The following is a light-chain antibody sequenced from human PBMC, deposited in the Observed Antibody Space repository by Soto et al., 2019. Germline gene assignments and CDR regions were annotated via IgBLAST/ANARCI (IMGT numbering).Light chain of an antibody. CDR3: QHHGSSPPYT. Sequence: VLTQSPGTLSLSPGDRATLSCRASLRISANYLAWYQQKPGQAPRLLIYGASNRATGIPDRFSGGGAGTDFTLTISRLEPEDFAVYYCQHHGSSPPYTFGQGTKLEIK. J-gene: IGKJ2*01. CDR2: GAS. CDR1: LRISANY. V-gene: IGKV3-20*01.